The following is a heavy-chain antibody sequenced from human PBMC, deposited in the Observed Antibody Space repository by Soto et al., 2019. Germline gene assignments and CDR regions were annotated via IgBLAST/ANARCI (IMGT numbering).Heavy chain of an antibody. J-gene: IGHJ6*02. V-gene: IGHV1-69*01. CDR2: IIPIFGTA. CDR3: ARPLRTVTTISNFYYYGMDV. D-gene: IGHD4-17*01. Sequence: QVQLVQSGAEVKKPGSSVKVSCKASGGTFSSYAISWVRQAPGQGLEWMGGIIPIFGTANYAQKFQGRVTITADESTSTAYMELSSLRSEDTAVYYCARPLRTVTTISNFYYYGMDVWGQGTTVTVSS. CDR1: GGTFSSYA.